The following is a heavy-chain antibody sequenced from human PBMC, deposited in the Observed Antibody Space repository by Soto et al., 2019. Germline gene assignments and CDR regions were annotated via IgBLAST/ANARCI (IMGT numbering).Heavy chain of an antibody. J-gene: IGHJ4*02. Sequence: ASVKVYCKASGYTFTRYGISRVRQAPGQGLEWMGWISAYNGNTNYAQKLQGRVTITTDTSTSTAYMGLRSLRSDDTAVYYCARGSLGYSSGWSPFDYWGQGTMVIVSS. V-gene: IGHV1-18*01. CDR3: ARGSLGYSSGWSPFDY. CDR1: GYTFTRYG. D-gene: IGHD6-19*01. CDR2: ISAYNGNT.